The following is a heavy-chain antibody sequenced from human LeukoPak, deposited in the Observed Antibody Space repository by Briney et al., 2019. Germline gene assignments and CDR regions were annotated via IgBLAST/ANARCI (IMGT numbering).Heavy chain of an antibody. Sequence: GGSLRLSCAASGFTFSSYEMNWVRQTPAKGLEWVSYISSSGSTIYYADSVKGRFTISRDNAKNSLYLQMNSLRAEDTAVYYCARDDILTGYPTPFDYWGQGTLVTVSS. J-gene: IGHJ4*02. D-gene: IGHD3-9*01. V-gene: IGHV3-48*03. CDR2: ISSSGSTI. CDR3: ARDDILTGYPTPFDY. CDR1: GFTFSSYE.